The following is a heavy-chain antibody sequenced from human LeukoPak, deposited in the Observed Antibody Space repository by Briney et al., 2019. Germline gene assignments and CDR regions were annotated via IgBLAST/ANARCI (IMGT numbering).Heavy chain of an antibody. CDR2: ISSSSSYI. V-gene: IGHV3-21*01. Sequence: GGSLRLSCAASGFTFSSYSMNWVRQAPGKGLEWVSSISSSSSYIYYADSVKGRFTISRDNAKNSLYLQMNSLRAGDTAVYYCARDYYDSSGYFKYYFDYWGQGTLVTVSS. CDR1: GFTFSSYS. J-gene: IGHJ4*02. D-gene: IGHD3-22*01. CDR3: ARDYYDSSGYFKYYFDY.